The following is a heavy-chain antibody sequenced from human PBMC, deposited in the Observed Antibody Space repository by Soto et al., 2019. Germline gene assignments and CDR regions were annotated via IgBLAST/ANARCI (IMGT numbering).Heavy chain of an antibody. CDR1: GGTFSSYA. CDR2: IIPIFGTA. V-gene: IGHV1-69*13. CDR3: ASGRSTYYYDSSGYYRIDY. Sequence: ASVKVSCKASGGTFSSYAISWVRRAPGQGLEWMGGIIPIFGTANYAQKFQGRVTITADESTSTAYMELSSLRSEDTAVYYCASGRSTYYYDSSGYYRIDYWGQGTLVTVSS. D-gene: IGHD3-22*01. J-gene: IGHJ4*02.